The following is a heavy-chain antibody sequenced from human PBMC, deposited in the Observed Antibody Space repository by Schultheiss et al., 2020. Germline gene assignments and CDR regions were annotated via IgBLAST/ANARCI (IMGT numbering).Heavy chain of an antibody. CDR1: GFTVSSNY. Sequence: GGSLRLSCAASGFTVSSNYMSWVRQAPGKGLEWVGFIRSKAYGGTTEYAASVKGRFTISRDDSKSIAYLQMNSLKTEDTAVYYCTRENGWLQSFFDYWGQGTLVTGSS. CDR3: TRENGWLQSFFDY. J-gene: IGHJ4*02. CDR2: IRSKAYGGTT. V-gene: IGHV3-49*04. D-gene: IGHD5-24*01.